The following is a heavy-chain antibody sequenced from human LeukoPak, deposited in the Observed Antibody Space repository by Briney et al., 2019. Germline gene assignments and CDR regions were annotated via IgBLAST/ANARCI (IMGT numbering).Heavy chain of an antibody. V-gene: IGHV3-48*02. D-gene: IGHD3-22*01. CDR3: ARTSDDLTLDYYDSSGYYGY. Sequence: PGGSLRLSCAASGFTFSSYSMNWVRQAPGKGLEWVSYISSSSSTIYYADSVKGRFTISRDNAKNSLYLQMNSLRDEDTAVYYCARTSDDLTLDYYDSSGYYGYWGQGTLVTVSS. CDR1: GFTFSSYS. CDR2: ISSSSSTI. J-gene: IGHJ4*02.